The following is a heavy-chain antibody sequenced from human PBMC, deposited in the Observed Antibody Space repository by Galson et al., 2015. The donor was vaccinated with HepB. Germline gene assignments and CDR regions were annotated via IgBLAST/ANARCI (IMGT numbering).Heavy chain of an antibody. CDR3: ARMTLGYCSSTSCYTPHYYYYGMDV. V-gene: IGHV2-70*01. CDR2: IDWDDDK. D-gene: IGHD2-2*02. CDR1: GFSLSTSGMC. Sequence: PALVKPTQTLTLTCTFSGFSLSTSGMCVSWIRQPPGKALEWLALIDWDDDKYYSTSLKTRLTISKDASKNQVVLTMTNMDPVDTATYYCARMTLGYCSSTSCYTPHYYYYGMDVWGQGTTVTVSS. J-gene: IGHJ6*02.